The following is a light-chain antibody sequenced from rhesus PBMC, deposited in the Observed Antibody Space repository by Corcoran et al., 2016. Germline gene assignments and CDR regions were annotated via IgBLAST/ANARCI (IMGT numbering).Light chain of an antibody. Sequence: EIVMTQSPATLSLSPGETATLSCRASESVGSYLAWYQQKPGQAPKLLVHSAYFRATGIPDRFSGSGSRTELTLTISSLEPEDVGVYHCQQYNDLFTFGPGTKLDIK. V-gene: IGKV3-40*03. CDR2: SAY. CDR3: QQYNDLFT. CDR1: ESVGSY. J-gene: IGKJ3*01.